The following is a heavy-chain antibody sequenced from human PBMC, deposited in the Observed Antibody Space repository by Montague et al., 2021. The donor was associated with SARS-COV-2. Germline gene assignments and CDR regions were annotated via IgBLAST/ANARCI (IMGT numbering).Heavy chain of an antibody. D-gene: IGHD7-27*01. CDR2: ISGSGGRT. CDR3: AKRPLGGAFDI. V-gene: IGHV3-23*01. J-gene: IGHJ3*02. Sequence: SRSLSLSASGFPFSSYGMSWVRQAPGKGLEWVSSISGSGGRTYYADSVKGRFTISRDNSKNMLYLQMNSLRADDTAIYYCAKRPLGGAFDIWGQGTMVTVSS. CDR1: GFPFSSYG.